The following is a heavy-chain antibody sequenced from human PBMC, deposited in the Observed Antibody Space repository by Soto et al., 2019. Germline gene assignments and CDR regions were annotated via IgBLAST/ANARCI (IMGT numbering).Heavy chain of an antibody. D-gene: IGHD3-22*01. CDR1: VCTCSSYA. J-gene: IGHJ6*02. Sequence: QVQLVQSGAEVKKPGSSVKVSCKASVCTCSSYAISWVLQAPGQSLEWMGGIIPIFDTAAYAQKFQGRVTITADESTNTAYMELSSLRSEDTAGYYCAGHSRGFPGYCYGMDVWGQGTTVTVSS. V-gene: IGHV1-69*12. CDR2: IIPIFDTA. CDR3: AGHSRGFPGYCYGMDV.